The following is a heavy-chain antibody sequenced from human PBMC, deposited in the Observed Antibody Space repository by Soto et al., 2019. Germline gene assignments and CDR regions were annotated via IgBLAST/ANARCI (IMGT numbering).Heavy chain of an antibody. CDR2: IYWDDDK. V-gene: IGHV2-5*02. CDR3: AHPSRGWYSSSWYAFDY. CDR1: GFSLSTSGVG. J-gene: IGHJ4*02. Sequence: ESGPTLVNPTQTLTLTCTFSGFSLSTSGVGVGWIRQPPGKALEWLALIYWDDDKRYSPSLKSRLTITKDTSKNQVVLTMTNMDPVDTATYYCAHPSRGWYSSSWYAFDYWGQGTLVTVSS. D-gene: IGHD6-13*01.